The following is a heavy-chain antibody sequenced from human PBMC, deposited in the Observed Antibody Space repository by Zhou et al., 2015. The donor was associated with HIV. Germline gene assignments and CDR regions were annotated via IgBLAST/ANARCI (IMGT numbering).Heavy chain of an antibody. V-gene: IGHV1-69*01. CDR2: IIPIFGTA. Sequence: QVQLVQSGAEVKKPGSSVKVSCKASGGTFSSYAISWVRQAPGQGLEWMGGIIPIFGTANYAQKFQGRVTITADESTSTAYMELSSLRSEDTAVYYCARVKLLNYDFWSGYPTRPFDPWGQGTLVTVSS. J-gene: IGHJ5*02. D-gene: IGHD3-3*01. CDR1: GGTFSSYA. CDR3: ARVKLLNYDFWSGYPTRPFDP.